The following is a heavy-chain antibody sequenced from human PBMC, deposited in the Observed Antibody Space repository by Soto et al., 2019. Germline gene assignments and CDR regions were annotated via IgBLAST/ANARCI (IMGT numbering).Heavy chain of an antibody. J-gene: IGHJ4*02. D-gene: IGHD3-10*01. Sequence: EVQLLESGGGLVQPGGSLRLSCAASGFTFSSYAMSWVRQAPGKGLEWVSAISGSGGSTYYADSVKGRFTISRDNSKNTLYLQMNSLRAEATAVYYCIFKYPYGSGSHYNDYWGQGTLVTVSS. CDR2: ISGSGGST. V-gene: IGHV3-23*01. CDR3: IFKYPYGSGSHYNDY. CDR1: GFTFSSYA.